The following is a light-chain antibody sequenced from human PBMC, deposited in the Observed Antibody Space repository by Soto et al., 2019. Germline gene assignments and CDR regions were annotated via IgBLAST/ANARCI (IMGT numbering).Light chain of an antibody. CDR1: QSVNTL. V-gene: IGKV3-11*01. Sequence: EIVLTQSPATLSLSPGERATVSCRASQSVNTLVAWYQQKPGQAPRLLIYDGSNRAPDIPARFSGSGSGADFTLTISSLEPEDFAVYYCQQRISWPPTFGQGTRLEIK. CDR3: QQRISWPPT. J-gene: IGKJ5*01. CDR2: DGS.